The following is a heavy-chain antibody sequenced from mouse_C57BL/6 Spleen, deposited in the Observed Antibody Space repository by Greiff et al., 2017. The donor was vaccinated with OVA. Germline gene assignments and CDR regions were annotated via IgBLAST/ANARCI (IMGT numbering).Heavy chain of an antibody. CDR3: ARGTGTWYFDV. CDR1: GYTFTSYW. D-gene: IGHD4-1*01. J-gene: IGHJ1*03. CDR2: IDPSDSET. V-gene: IGHV1-52*01. Sequence: QVQLQQPGAELVRPGSSVKLSCKASGYTFTSYWMHWVQQRPIQGLEWIGNIDPSDSETHYNQKFKDKATLTVDKSSSTAYMQLSSLTSEDSAVDYCARGTGTWYFDVWGTGTTVTVSS.